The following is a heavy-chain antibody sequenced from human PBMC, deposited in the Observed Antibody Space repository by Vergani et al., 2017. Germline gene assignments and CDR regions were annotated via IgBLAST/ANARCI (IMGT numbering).Heavy chain of an antibody. CDR3: ARSPGIGSSWYCADY. V-gene: IGHV1-2*02. CDR1: GYTFTGYY. CDR2: INPNSGGT. Sequence: QVQLVQSGAEVKKPGASVKVSCKASGYTFTGYYMHWVRQAPGQGLEWMGWINPNSGGTNYAQQFQGRVTMTRDTSISTAYMELSRLSSDDTAVYYCARSPGIGSSWYCADYWGQGTLVTVSS. D-gene: IGHD6-13*01. J-gene: IGHJ4*02.